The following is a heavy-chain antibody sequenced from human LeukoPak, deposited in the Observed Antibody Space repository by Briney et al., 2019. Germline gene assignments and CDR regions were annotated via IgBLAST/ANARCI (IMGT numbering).Heavy chain of an antibody. CDR1: GFIFSSYW. CDR2: IKEDGSEK. D-gene: IGHD3-10*01. J-gene: IGHJ3*02. Sequence: GGSLRLSCVASGFIFSSYWMSWVRQTPGKGLEWVANIKEDGSEKYYVDSVKGRFTISRDNAKNSLYLQMNSLRVEDTAIYYCASNLASSFHIWGQGKMVIVPS. V-gene: IGHV3-7*01. CDR3: ASNLASSFHI.